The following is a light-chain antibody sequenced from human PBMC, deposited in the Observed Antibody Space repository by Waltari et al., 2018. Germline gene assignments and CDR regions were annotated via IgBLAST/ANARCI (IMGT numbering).Light chain of an antibody. CDR3: LQHNTYPLT. Sequence: DIQMTQSPSSLSASVGDRGVITCRASRAIRNDLAWYQQRPGEVPKRLIFAASNLQSGAPSRFSGWGSETEFTLTISSLQPEDFATYYCLQHNTYPLTFGGGTKVEFK. V-gene: IGKV1-17*01. J-gene: IGKJ4*01. CDR1: RAIRND. CDR2: AAS.